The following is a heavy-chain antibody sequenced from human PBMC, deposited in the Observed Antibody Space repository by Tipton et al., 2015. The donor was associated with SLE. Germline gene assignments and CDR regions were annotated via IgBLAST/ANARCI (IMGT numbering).Heavy chain of an antibody. D-gene: IGHD1-26*01. CDR1: GDSVSSNTVA. J-gene: IGHJ4*02. V-gene: IGHV6-1*01. Sequence: GLVKPSQTLSLTCALSGDSVSSNTVAWNWIRQSPSRGLEWLGRTYYRSKWYNDYAASVKSRITVNPDTSKNQFSLQLNSVTPEDTAVYYCSRGRNSGFDLWGQGTLVTVSS. CDR2: TYYRSKWYN. CDR3: SRGRNSGFDL.